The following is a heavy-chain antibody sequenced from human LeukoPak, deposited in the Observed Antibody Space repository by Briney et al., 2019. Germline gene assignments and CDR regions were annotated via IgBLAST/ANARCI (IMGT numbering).Heavy chain of an antibody. Sequence: ASVKVSCKASGYTFTGYYMHWVRQAPGQGLEWMGWINPNSGGTNYAQKFQGRVTMTRDTSISTAYMELSRLRSDDTAVHYCARGFAVRLRTYFDYWGQGTLVTVSS. D-gene: IGHD5-12*01. CDR3: ARGFAVRLRTYFDY. V-gene: IGHV1-2*02. CDR1: GYTFTGYY. CDR2: INPNSGGT. J-gene: IGHJ4*02.